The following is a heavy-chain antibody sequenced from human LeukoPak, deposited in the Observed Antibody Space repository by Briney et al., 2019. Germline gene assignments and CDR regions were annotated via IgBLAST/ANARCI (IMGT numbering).Heavy chain of an antibody. D-gene: IGHD6-13*01. CDR3: ARDGAAAGTDYFDY. Sequence: GGSLRLSCAASGFTFSSYWMHWFRQAPEKGLVWVSRINKDGSSTSYADSVKGRFTISRDNTKNTLFLQMNSLRAEDTAVYYCARDGAAAGTDYFDYWGQGTLVTVPS. CDR1: GFTFSSYW. J-gene: IGHJ4*02. CDR2: INKDGSST. V-gene: IGHV3-74*01.